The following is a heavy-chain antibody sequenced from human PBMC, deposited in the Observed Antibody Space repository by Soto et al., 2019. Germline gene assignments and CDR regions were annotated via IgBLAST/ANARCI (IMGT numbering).Heavy chain of an antibody. J-gene: IGHJ6*02. CDR3: VREGWELPMDV. Sequence: EVQLVESGGGLVQPGGSLRLSCAASGFTFSSYAMHWVRQAPGKGLEYVSAISSNGGSTYYANSVKGRFTISRDNSKNTLYLQMGSLRAEDMAVYYCVREGWELPMDVWGQGTTVTVSS. CDR1: GFTFSSYA. V-gene: IGHV3-64*01. D-gene: IGHD2-15*01. CDR2: ISSNGGST.